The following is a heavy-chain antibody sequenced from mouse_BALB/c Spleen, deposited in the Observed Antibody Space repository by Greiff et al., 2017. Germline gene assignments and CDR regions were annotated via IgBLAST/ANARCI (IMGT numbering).Heavy chain of an antibody. Sequence: QVQLKESGAELVRPGTSVKVSCKASGYAFTNYLIEWVKQRPGQGLEWIGVINPGSGGTNYNEKFKGKATLTADKSSSTAYMQLSGLTSDDSAVYFCARYGDYDWFAYWGQGTLVTVSA. J-gene: IGHJ3*01. D-gene: IGHD2-4*01. CDR1: GYAFTNYL. CDR3: ARYGDYDWFAY. V-gene: IGHV1-54*01. CDR2: INPGSGGT.